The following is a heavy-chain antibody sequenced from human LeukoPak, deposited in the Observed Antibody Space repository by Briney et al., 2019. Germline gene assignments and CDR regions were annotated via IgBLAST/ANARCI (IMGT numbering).Heavy chain of an antibody. CDR2: ISGSGGST. Sequence: GASLRLSCAASGFTFSSYAMSWVRQAPGKGLEWVSAISGSGGSTYYADSVKGRFTISRDNSKNTLYLQMNSLRAEDTAVYYCAKVGDFSGSFYYFDYWGQGTLATVSS. D-gene: IGHD1-26*01. J-gene: IGHJ4*02. CDR3: AKVGDFSGSFYYFDY. V-gene: IGHV3-23*01. CDR1: GFTFSSYA.